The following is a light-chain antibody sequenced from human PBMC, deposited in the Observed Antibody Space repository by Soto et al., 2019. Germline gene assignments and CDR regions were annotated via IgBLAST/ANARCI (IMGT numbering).Light chain of an antibody. CDR1: QGINIF. Sequence: DIQLTQSPSFLSASVGDRVTITCRASQGINIFLAWFQQKPGKAPNLLISAASTLQSGVPSRFSGSGSETDFTLTITSLQPEDSATYYCQQRNSYPRTFGQGTQVDIK. V-gene: IGKV1-9*01. CDR2: AAS. J-gene: IGKJ2*01. CDR3: QQRNSYPRT.